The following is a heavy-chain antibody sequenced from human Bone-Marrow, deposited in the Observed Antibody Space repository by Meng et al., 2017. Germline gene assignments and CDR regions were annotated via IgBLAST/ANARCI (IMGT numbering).Heavy chain of an antibody. CDR1: GFTISNYW. CDR3: ARASADGGSYSPC. J-gene: IGHJ4*02. V-gene: IGHV3-74*03. Sequence: GESLKISCAASGFTISNYWMHWVRQAPGKGLEWVSRIKSDGSITEYADFAKGRFTISRDNAKNTLYLQMNSLRDEDTAVYSCARASADGGSYSPCWGQGTLVTVSS. D-gene: IGHD1-26*01. CDR2: IKSDGSIT.